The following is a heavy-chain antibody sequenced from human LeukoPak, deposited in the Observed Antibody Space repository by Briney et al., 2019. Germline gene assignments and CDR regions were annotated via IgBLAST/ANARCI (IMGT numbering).Heavy chain of an antibody. D-gene: IGHD1-26*01. CDR1: GFTFSSYG. J-gene: IGHJ3*02. V-gene: IGHV3-30*02. CDR3: AKDWVGATYDAFDI. CDR2: IRYDGSNK. Sequence: GGSLRLSCAASGFTFSSYGMHWVRQAPGKGMEWVAFIRYDGSNKYYADSVKGRFTISRDSSKNTLYLQMNSLRAEDTAVYYCAKDWVGATYDAFDIWGQGTMVTVSS.